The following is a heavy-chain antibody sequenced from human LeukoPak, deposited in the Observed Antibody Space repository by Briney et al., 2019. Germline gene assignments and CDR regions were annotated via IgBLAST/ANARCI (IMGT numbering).Heavy chain of an antibody. V-gene: IGHV5-51*01. CDR1: GYNFTNYW. J-gene: IGHJ4*02. CDR2: IYPGDSDT. Sequence: GESLTISCQGSGYNFTNYWIAWVRQKPGKGLEWMGIIYPGDSDTKYSPSFQGQVAISTDKSISTAYLQWSSLKASDTAMYYCARRASGYYFDYWGQGTLVTVSS. D-gene: IGHD3-22*01. CDR3: ARRASGYYFDY.